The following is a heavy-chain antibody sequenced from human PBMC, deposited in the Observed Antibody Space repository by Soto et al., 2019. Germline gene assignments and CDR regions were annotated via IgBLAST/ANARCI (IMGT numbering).Heavy chain of an antibody. Sequence: SLRLSCGASGFPFSSDSMNWVRQAPGKGLEWVSSISSSSSYIYYADSVKGRFTISRDNAKNSLYLQMNSLRAEDTAVHYCARDRRIAARPFDYWGQGPLVTVSS. V-gene: IGHV3-21*01. J-gene: IGHJ4*02. CDR3: ARDRRIAARPFDY. CDR2: ISSSSSYI. D-gene: IGHD6-6*01. CDR1: GFPFSSDS.